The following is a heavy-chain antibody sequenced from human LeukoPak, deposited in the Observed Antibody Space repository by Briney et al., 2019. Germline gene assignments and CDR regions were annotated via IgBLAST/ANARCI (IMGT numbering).Heavy chain of an antibody. CDR2: INDSGGST. V-gene: IGHV3-23*01. Sequence: GGTLRLSCAASGFTFSSYGMSWVRQAPGKGLEWVSAINDSGGSTYYADSVKGRFTISRDNSKNTLYLQMNSLRAEDTAVYYCAKPAISSRGWYYDYWGQGTLVTVSS. D-gene: IGHD6-19*01. J-gene: IGHJ4*02. CDR3: AKPAISSRGWYYDY. CDR1: GFTFSSYG.